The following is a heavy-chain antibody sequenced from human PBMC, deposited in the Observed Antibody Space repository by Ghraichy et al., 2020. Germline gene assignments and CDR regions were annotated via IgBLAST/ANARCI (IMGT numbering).Heavy chain of an antibody. CDR3: ERGAGFVIDY. D-gene: IGHD2/OR15-2a*01. Sequence: GESLRLSCAASGFTFSSHWMNWVRQAPGKGLEWLAIIKQDGSKKYYVDSVRGRFSITRDNTKESLYLQMSSLRGEDTAVYYCERGAGFVIDYWGQGILVTVSS. J-gene: IGHJ4*02. V-gene: IGHV3-7*01. CDR1: GFTFSSHW. CDR2: IKQDGSKK.